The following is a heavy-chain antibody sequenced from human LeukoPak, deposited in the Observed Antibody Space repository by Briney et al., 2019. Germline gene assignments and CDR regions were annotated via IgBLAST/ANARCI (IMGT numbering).Heavy chain of an antibody. V-gene: IGHV4-59*08. CDR2: IYYSGGT. CDR1: GGSMCIYY. Sequence: SETLSLTCTVSGGSMCIYYWSWIRQPPGKGLEWIGYIYYSGGTNYNPSLKSRVTISVDTSKNQFSLRLTSVSAADTAVYYCARHEVYCSGGRYDPNCFDPWGQGNLVTVSS. CDR3: ARHEVYCSGGRYDPNCFDP. D-gene: IGHD2-15*01. J-gene: IGHJ5*02.